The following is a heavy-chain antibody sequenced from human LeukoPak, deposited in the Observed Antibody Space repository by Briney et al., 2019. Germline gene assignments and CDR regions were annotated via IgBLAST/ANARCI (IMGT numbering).Heavy chain of an antibody. J-gene: IGHJ6*03. D-gene: IGHD3-9*01. CDR1: GFTFSSYG. CDR3: AKCILTGYYKGYMDV. CDR2: MSYDGSNK. V-gene: IGHV3-30*18. Sequence: GGSLRLSCAASGFTFSSYGMHWVRQAPGKGLEWVAVMSYDGSNKYYADSVKGRFTISRDNSKNTLYLQMNSLRAEDTAVYYCAKCILTGYYKGYMDVWGKGTTVTISS.